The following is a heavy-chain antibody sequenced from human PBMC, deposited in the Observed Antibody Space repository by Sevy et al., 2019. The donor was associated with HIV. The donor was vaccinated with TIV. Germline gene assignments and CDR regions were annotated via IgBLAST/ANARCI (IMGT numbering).Heavy chain of an antibody. CDR3: ARDPRMYGDYLLAYFDY. CDR2: IGYDGSNK. CDR1: GFTPSSYG. Sequence: GGSLRLSCAASGFTPSSYGMHGVRQAPCKGLEWVAVIGYDGSNKYYADSVKGRFTISRDNSKNTLFLQMDDLRAEDTAVYYCARDPRMYGDYLLAYFDYWGQGTLVTVSS. D-gene: IGHD2-8*01. J-gene: IGHJ4*02. V-gene: IGHV3-33*01.